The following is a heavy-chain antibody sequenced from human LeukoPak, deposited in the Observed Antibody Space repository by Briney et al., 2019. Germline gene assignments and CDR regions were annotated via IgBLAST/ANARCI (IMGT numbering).Heavy chain of an antibody. D-gene: IGHD1-7*01. CDR1: GFTVSSNY. V-gene: IGHV3-53*01. Sequence: GGSLRLSCAASGFTVSSNYMSWVRQAPGKGLEWVSVIYSGGSTYYADSVKGRFTISRDNSKNTLYLQMNSLRAEDTAVYYCARAPYNWNYRFDYWGQGTLVTVSS. J-gene: IGHJ4*02. CDR3: ARAPYNWNYRFDY. CDR2: IYSGGST.